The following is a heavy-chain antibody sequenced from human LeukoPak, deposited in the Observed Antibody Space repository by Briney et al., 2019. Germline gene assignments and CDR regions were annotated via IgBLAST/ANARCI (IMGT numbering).Heavy chain of an antibody. D-gene: IGHD3-16*02. CDR3: ARGDYDYVWGSYRYVHWFDP. Sequence: PSETLSLTCTVSGGSISSYYWSWIRQPPGKRLEWIGYIYYSGSTNYNPSLKSRVAMSVDTSKNQFSLKLSSVTAADTAVYYCARGDYDYVWGSYRYVHWFDPWGQGTLVTVSS. J-gene: IGHJ5*02. V-gene: IGHV4-59*01. CDR1: GGSISSYY. CDR2: IYYSGST.